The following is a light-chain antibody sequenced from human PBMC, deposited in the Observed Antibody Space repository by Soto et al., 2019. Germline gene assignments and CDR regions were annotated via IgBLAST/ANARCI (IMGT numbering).Light chain of an antibody. V-gene: IGKV3-20*01. CDR2: GAS. J-gene: IGKJ1*01. Sequence: EMVWTQSPGTLSWSPGERATLSCRASQSFSSYLACYQQKPGQAPRLLIYGASSRATGIPDRFSGSGSGTDFSLTISRLEPEDFAVYYCQQYVSSSRTFGQGTKVEIK. CDR3: QQYVSSSRT. CDR1: QSFSSY.